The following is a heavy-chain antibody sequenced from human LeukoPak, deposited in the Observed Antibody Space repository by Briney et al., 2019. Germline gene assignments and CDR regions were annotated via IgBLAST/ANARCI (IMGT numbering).Heavy chain of an antibody. CDR3: AKCPIVATIYYFDY. CDR2: ISGSGGST. J-gene: IGHJ4*02. D-gene: IGHD5-12*01. Sequence: GGSLRLSCAASGFTFSSYAMSWVRQAPGKGLEWVSAISGSGGSTYYADSVRGRFTISRDNSKNTLYLQMNSLRAEDTAVYYCAKCPIVATIYYFDYWGQGTLVTVSS. CDR1: GFTFSSYA. V-gene: IGHV3-23*01.